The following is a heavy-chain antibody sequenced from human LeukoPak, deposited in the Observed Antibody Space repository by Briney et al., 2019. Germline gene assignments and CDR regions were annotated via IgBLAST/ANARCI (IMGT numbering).Heavy chain of an antibody. Sequence: PGGSLGLSCAASGISFNFFGIHWVRQAPGKGLVWVSRINSDGINTSYADSVKGRFTISRDNAKNTLNLQMNSLRAEDTAVYYCARDLGQYYDTSDNWFDPWGQGTLVTVSS. CDR2: INSDGINT. V-gene: IGHV3-74*01. CDR3: ARDLGQYYDTSDNWFDP. CDR1: GISFNFFG. D-gene: IGHD3-22*01. J-gene: IGHJ5*02.